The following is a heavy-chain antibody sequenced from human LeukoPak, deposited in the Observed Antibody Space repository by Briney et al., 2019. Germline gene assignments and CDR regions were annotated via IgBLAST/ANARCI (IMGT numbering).Heavy chain of an antibody. CDR3: ARGQPFTMVRGIKMRAGMDV. J-gene: IGHJ6*02. CDR1: GYTFTSYD. V-gene: IGHV1-8*01. D-gene: IGHD3-10*01. CDR2: MNPNSGNT. Sequence: GASVKVSCKASGYTFTSYDINWVRQATGQGLEWMGWMNPNSGNTGYAQKFQGRVTMTRNTSISTAYMELSSLRSEDTAVYYCARGQPFTMVRGIKMRAGMDVWGQGTTVTVSS.